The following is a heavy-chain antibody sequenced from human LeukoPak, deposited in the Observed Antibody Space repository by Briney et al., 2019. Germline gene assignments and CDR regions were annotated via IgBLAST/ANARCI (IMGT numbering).Heavy chain of an antibody. J-gene: IGHJ1*01. CDR2: LHSGGST. CDR3: AREASGSYFHH. CDR1: GFIVSNNY. Sequence: GGSLRLSCAASGFIVSNNYMSWVRQAPGKGLERVSVLHSGGSTYYADSVKGRFTISRDNSKNTVYLQMNRLRAEDTAVYYCAREASGSYFHHWGQGTLVTVSS. V-gene: IGHV3-53*01. D-gene: IGHD1-26*01.